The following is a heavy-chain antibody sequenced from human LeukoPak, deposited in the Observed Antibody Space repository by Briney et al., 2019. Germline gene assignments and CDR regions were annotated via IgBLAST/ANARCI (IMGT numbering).Heavy chain of an antibody. CDR3: ARGRYYYYAMDV. Sequence: ASVKVSCKASGYTFTGYYMHWVRQAPGQGLAWMGWINPNSGGTNYAQKFQGRVTMTRDTSISTAYMELSRLRSDDTAVYYCARGRYYYYAMDVWGQGTTVTVSS. CDR1: GYTFTGYY. J-gene: IGHJ6*02. V-gene: IGHV1-2*02. CDR2: INPNSGGT.